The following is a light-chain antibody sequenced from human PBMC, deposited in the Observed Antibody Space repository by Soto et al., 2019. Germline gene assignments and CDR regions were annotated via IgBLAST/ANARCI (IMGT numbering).Light chain of an antibody. Sequence: EIVMMQSPGTLSVSPGERATLSCRASQSVISNLVWYQQKPGQPLRLLIYGASTRATGIPARFSGSGSRTEFTLPISDLQSEDSGVYFCQHYGNWPWTFGQGTKVEI. V-gene: IGKV3D-15*01. CDR2: GAS. CDR3: QHYGNWPWT. J-gene: IGKJ1*01. CDR1: QSVISN.